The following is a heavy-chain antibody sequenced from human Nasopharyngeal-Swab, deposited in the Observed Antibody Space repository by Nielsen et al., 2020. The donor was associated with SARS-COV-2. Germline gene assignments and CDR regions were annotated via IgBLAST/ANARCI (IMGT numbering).Heavy chain of an antibody. CDR2: ISSSSGYI. CDR1: GFTFSSYS. CDR3: ATAFGVTMISPCNY. J-gene: IGHJ4*02. D-gene: IGHD3-22*01. Sequence: GESLKISCAASGFTFSSYSMNWVRQAPGKGLEWVSSISSSSGYIYYADSVKGRFTISRDNAKNSLYLQMNSLRAEDTAVYYCATAFGVTMISPCNYWGQGTLVTVSS. V-gene: IGHV3-21*01.